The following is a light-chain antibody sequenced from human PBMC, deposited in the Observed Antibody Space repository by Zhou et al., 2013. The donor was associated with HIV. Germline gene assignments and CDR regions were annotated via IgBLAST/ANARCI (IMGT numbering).Light chain of an antibody. J-gene: IGKJ2*01. CDR1: HDIGRK. CDR2: DAS. V-gene: IGKV1-33*01. CDR3: QQFHNLPYT. Sequence: DIQLTHSPPSLSASLGDRVIFSCLASHDIGRKLNWYQQKPGKAPKLLISDASKLEKGVPSRFSGSGSGTHFTFTISSLQAEDVATYYCQQFHNLPYTFGRGTKLE.